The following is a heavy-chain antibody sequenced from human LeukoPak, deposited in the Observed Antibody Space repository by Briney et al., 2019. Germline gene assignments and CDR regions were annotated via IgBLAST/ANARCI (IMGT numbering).Heavy chain of an antibody. D-gene: IGHD6-13*01. CDR2: ITSSGGTT. J-gene: IGHJ4*02. CDR1: GFAFSNYA. V-gene: IGHV3-23*01. Sequence: PGGSLRLSCEASGFAFSNYAMSWVRQAPGTRLEWVSRITSSGGTTYDGDSVKGRFTVSRHNSRNTLYLQMNGLRAEDTAVYYCVRGGTSWSRFDYWGQGTVVSISS. CDR3: VRGGTSWSRFDY.